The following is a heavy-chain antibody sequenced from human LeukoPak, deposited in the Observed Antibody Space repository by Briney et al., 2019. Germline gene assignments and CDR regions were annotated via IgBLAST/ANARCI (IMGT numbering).Heavy chain of an antibody. Sequence: GGSLRLSCAASGFTFSSYEMNWVRQAPGKGLEWVSYISSSGSTIYYADSVKGRVTIARDNAKNSLYLQMNSLRAEDTAVYYCARAYYDFWSGYYTGYFDYWGQGTLATVSS. D-gene: IGHD3-3*01. CDR3: ARAYYDFWSGYYTGYFDY. CDR2: ISSSGSTI. CDR1: GFTFSSYE. V-gene: IGHV3-48*03. J-gene: IGHJ4*02.